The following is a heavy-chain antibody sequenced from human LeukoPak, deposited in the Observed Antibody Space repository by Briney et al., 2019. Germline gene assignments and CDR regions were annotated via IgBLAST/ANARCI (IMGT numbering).Heavy chain of an antibody. CDR2: IIPILGIA. CDR3: ASERLGYYYMDV. Sequence: SVKVSCKAPGGTFSSYTISWVRQAPGQGLEWMGRIIPILGIANYAQKFQGRVTITADKPTSTAYMELSSLRSEDTAVYYCASERLGYYYMDVWGKGTTVTVSS. J-gene: IGHJ6*03. V-gene: IGHV1-69*02. CDR1: GGTFSSYT. D-gene: IGHD1-1*01.